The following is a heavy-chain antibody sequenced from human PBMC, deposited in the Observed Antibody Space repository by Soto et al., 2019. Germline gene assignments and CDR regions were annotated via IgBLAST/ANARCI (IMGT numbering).Heavy chain of an antibody. Sequence: GGSLRLSCAASGFTFSSYAMSWVRQAPGKGLEWVSAISGSGGSTYYADSVKGRFTISRDNSKNTLYLQMNSLRAEDTAVYYCAKGKGELLKEPYYFDYWGQGTLVTVSS. V-gene: IGHV3-23*01. CDR3: AKGKGELLKEPYYFDY. D-gene: IGHD1-26*01. CDR2: ISGSGGST. CDR1: GFTFSSYA. J-gene: IGHJ4*02.